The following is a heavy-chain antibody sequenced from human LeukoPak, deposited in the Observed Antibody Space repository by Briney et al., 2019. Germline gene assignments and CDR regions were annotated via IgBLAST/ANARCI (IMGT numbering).Heavy chain of an antibody. CDR1: GFTFSNAW. CDR2: IKSKTDGGTT. V-gene: IGHV3-15*01. D-gene: IGHD2/OR15-2a*01. Sequence: GGSLRLSCAASGFTFSNAWMTWLRQAPGKGLEWVGRIKSKTDGGTTDYAAPVKGRFTILRDDSKNMVYLQMNSLKTEDTAVYYCTTPDNSHSYHYWGQGTLVTVSS. CDR3: TTPDNSHSYHY. J-gene: IGHJ4*02.